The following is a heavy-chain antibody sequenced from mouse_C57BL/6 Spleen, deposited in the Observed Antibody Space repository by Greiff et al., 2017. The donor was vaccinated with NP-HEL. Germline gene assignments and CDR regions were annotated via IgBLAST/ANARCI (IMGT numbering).Heavy chain of an antibody. CDR3: ARGGGKGFDY. CDR2: IDPSDSYT. CDR1: GYTFTSYW. Sequence: QVQLQQPGAELVKPGASVKLSCKASGYTFTSYWMQWVKQRPGQGLEWIGEIDPSDSYTNYNQKFKGKATLTVDTSSSTAYMQLSSLTSEDSAVYYCARGGGKGFDYWGQGTTLTVSS. D-gene: IGHD1-1*02. J-gene: IGHJ2*01. V-gene: IGHV1-50*01.